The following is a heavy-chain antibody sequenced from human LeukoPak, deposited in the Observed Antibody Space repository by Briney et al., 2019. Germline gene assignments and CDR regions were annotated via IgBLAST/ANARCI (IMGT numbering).Heavy chain of an antibody. J-gene: IGHJ5*02. D-gene: IGHD3-16*01. CDR3: TRDRFYVWFDP. CDR2: IRSSGTT. V-gene: IGHV3-49*03. Sequence: PGGSLRLSCAASGFTFSSYSMNWFRQAPGKGLQWIGFIRSSGTTQYAASVKGRFTISRDDSKSIAYLQMNSLKTEDTAVYYCTRDRFYVWFDPWGQGTLVTVSS. CDR1: GFTFSSYS.